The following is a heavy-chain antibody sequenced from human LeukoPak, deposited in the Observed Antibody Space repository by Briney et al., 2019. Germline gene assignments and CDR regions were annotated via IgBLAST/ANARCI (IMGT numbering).Heavy chain of an antibody. CDR3: AKDLPSTYYDILTGPEDPDY. D-gene: IGHD3-9*01. Sequence: GGSLRLSCAASGFTFSSSRMNWVRQAPGKGLEWVASISSGSTYYADSVKGRFTISRDDSKNTLYLQMNSLRAEDTAVYYCAKDLPSTYYDILTGPEDPDYWGQGTLVTVSS. J-gene: IGHJ4*02. CDR1: GFTFSSSR. V-gene: IGHV3-23*01. CDR2: ISSGST.